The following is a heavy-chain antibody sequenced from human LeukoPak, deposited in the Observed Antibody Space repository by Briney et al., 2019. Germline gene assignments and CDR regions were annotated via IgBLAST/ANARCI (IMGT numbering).Heavy chain of an antibody. CDR2: INSAGST. Sequence: GGSLRLSCAASGFTFSSYAMSWVRQAPGKGLEWVSAINSAGSTYCGDSVRGRFTISRDNSKNVLYLQMNSLRAEDTALYYCAKDQNTVATAPFDYWGQGTLVTVSS. V-gene: IGHV3-23*01. CDR3: AKDQNTVATAPFDY. J-gene: IGHJ4*02. D-gene: IGHD4-17*01. CDR1: GFTFSSYA.